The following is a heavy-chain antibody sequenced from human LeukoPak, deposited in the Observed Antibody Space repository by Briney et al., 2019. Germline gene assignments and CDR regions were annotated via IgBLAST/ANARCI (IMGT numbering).Heavy chain of an antibody. V-gene: IGHV3-30*04. CDR2: ISNDGSKK. CDR3: ARDGLNSGSPDY. D-gene: IGHD1-26*01. CDR1: RFTFSSYA. Sequence: GGSLRLSCAAPRFTFSSYAMHWVRQAPGKGLEWVAVISNDGSKKYYADSVKGRFTISRDDSKSTLYLQMNSLRPEDTAVYYCARDGLNSGSPDYWGQGTLITVSS. J-gene: IGHJ4*02.